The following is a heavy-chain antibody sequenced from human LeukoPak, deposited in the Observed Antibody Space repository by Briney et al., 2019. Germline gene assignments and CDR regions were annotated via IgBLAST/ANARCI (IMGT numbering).Heavy chain of an antibody. CDR3: VRGGPSTWS. D-gene: IGHD2-15*01. J-gene: IGHJ5*02. V-gene: IGHV3-74*01. CDR1: GFTFKLYW. CDR2: INHDGSDT. Sequence: GGSLRLSCTASGFTFKLYWMHWVRQVPGRGPVWVSRINHDGSDTIYADSVRGRFTISRDDAKNTLYLQMNNLRAEDTAVYYCVRGGPSTWSWGQGTLVTVSS.